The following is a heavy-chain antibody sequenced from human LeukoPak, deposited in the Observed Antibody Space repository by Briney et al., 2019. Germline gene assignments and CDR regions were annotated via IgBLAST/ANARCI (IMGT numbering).Heavy chain of an antibody. V-gene: IGHV3-33*08. D-gene: IGHD1-26*01. CDR3: ARDGSGSYYGGPSAYFDY. Sequence: GGSLRLSCAASGFTFSSNGMHWVRQAPGKGLEWVAVIWYDGSNKYYADSVKGRFTISRDNSKNTLYLQMNSLRAEDTAVYYCARDGSGSYYGGPSAYFDYWGQGTLVTVSS. J-gene: IGHJ4*02. CDR1: GFTFSSNG. CDR2: IWYDGSNK.